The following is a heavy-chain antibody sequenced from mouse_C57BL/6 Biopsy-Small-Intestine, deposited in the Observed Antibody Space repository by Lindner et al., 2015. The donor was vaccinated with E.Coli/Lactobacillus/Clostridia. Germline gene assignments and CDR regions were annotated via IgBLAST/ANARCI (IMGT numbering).Heavy chain of an antibody. CDR1: GYVFISSW. CDR3: VREDGSGPFAY. CDR2: IYPGDGHT. Sequence: VQLQESGPERVKPGASVRISCKASGYVFISSWMNWVKQRPGKGLEWIGRIYPGDGHTNYNGKFKGEATLTADKSSTTVYMQLSSLTSEDSAVYFCVREDGSGPFAYWGQGTLVSVSA. J-gene: IGHJ3*01. V-gene: IGHV1-82*01. D-gene: IGHD1-1*01.